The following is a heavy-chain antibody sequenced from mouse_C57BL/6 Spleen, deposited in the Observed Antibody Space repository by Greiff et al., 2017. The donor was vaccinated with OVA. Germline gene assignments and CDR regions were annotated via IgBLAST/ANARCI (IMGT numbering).Heavy chain of an antibody. D-gene: IGHD1-1*01. J-gene: IGHJ4*01. CDR1: GFTFSSYA. V-gene: IGHV5-9-1*02. Sequence: EVQGVESGEGLVKPGGSLKLSCAASGFTFSSYAMSWVRQTPEKRLEWVAYISSGGDYIYYAYTVKGRFTISRDNARNTLYLQMSSLKSEDTAMYYCTRGPHYYGSGYYAMDYWGQGTSVTVSS. CDR2: ISSGGDYI. CDR3: TRGPHYYGSGYYAMDY.